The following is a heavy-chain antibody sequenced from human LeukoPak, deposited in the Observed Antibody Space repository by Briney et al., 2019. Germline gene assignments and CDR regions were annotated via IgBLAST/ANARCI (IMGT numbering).Heavy chain of an antibody. V-gene: IGHV3-30*02. D-gene: IGHD6-6*01. CDR3: AKAIHSSSSGVVDY. CDR2: IRYDGSNK. CDR1: GFTFSNYA. Sequence: PGGSLRLSCAASGFTFSNYAMHWVRQAPGKGLEWVTFIRYDGSNKYYAEAVKGRFTISRDNSKNTLYLKMNSLRAEDTAVYYCAKAIHSSSSGVVDYWGQGTLVTVSS. J-gene: IGHJ4*02.